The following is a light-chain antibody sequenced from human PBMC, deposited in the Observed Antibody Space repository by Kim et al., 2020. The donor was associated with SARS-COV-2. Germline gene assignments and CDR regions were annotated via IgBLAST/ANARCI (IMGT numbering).Light chain of an antibody. J-gene: IGKJ3*01. CDR1: QSISSH. V-gene: IGKV1-39*01. CDR2: AAS. Sequence: DIQMTQSPSSLSASVGDRVTITCRTTQSISSHLNWYQQKPGRAPKLLISAASTLQGGVPSRFSGSGSETDFTLTISSLQPEDVATYFCQQSYITPFTCGPGTKVDIK. CDR3: QQSYITPFT.